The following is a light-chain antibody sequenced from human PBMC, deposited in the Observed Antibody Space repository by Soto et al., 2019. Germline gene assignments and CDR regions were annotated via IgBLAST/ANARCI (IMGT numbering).Light chain of an antibody. CDR1: QTVSSSF. CDR2: DAS. V-gene: IGKV3D-20*02. J-gene: IGKJ1*01. CDR3: QQRSNWPRT. Sequence: EVVLTQSPGTLSLSPGERATLSCRTSQTVSSSFLAWYQQTPGQAPRLLIYDASIRATDIPDRFTGSGSGTDFTLTISSLEPEDFAVYYCQQRSNWPRTFGQGTKVDIK.